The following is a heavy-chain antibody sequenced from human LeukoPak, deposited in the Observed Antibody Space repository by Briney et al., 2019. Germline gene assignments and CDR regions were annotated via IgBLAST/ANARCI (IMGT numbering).Heavy chain of an antibody. CDR1: GFTFSSYA. V-gene: IGHV3-23*01. D-gene: IGHD5-24*01. J-gene: IGHJ4*02. Sequence: LTGGSLRLSCAASGFTFSSYAMNWVRQAPGKGLEWVSAISGSGGSTYYADSVKDRFTISRDNSKNTLYLQMNSLRAEDTAVYYCAKAGEMATMDYFDYWGQGTLVTVSS. CDR3: AKAGEMATMDYFDY. CDR2: ISGSGGST.